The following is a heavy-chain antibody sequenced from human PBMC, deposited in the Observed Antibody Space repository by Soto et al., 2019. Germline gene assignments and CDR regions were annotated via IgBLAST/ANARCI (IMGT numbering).Heavy chain of an antibody. CDR2: TNTDGKSA. CDR3: ARELPISWSFDY. Sequence: PGGSLRFSCEASGFTFSSYWMHWVRQSPGKGLEWLVRTNTDGKSATFADSVKGRFTLSGDNPRNRLYLEMHSLRAEDTAVYYCARELPISWSFDYWGQGTPVTVSS. J-gene: IGHJ4*02. V-gene: IGHV3-74*01. D-gene: IGHD2-21*01. CDR1: GFTFSSYW.